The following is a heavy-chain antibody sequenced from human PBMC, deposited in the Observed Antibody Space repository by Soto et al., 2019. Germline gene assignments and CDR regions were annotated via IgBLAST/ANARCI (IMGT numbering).Heavy chain of an antibody. Sequence: SETLSLTCTVSGGSISSYYWSWIRQPPGKGLEWIGYIYYSGSTNYNPSLKSRVTISVDTSKNQFSLKLSSVTAADTAVYYCARVSIAARYGMDVWGQGTTVTVSS. CDR1: GGSISSYY. J-gene: IGHJ6*02. D-gene: IGHD6-6*01. CDR2: IYYSGST. CDR3: ARVSIAARYGMDV. V-gene: IGHV4-59*01.